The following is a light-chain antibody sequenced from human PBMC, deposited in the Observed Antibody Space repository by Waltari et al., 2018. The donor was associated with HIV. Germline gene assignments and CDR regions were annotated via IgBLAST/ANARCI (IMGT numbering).Light chain of an antibody. CDR2: GAS. Sequence: EIVMTQSPVTLPVSPGERATLSCRASQSFSSNLAWYQQKPGQAPRLLIYGASARATGIPARLSGSGSGTEFTLTISSLQSEDFAVYYCQQYTNWPITFGQGTRLEIK. CDR3: QQYTNWPIT. CDR1: QSFSSN. J-gene: IGKJ5*01. V-gene: IGKV3-15*01.